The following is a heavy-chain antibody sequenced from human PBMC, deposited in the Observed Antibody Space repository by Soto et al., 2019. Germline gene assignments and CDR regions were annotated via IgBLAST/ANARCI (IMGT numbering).Heavy chain of an antibody. J-gene: IGHJ6*02. CDR1: GVTFSSYA. CDR3: AGSFYSSSWGGTQFSMDV. D-gene: IGHD6-13*01. Sequence: SVKVSCKASGVTFSSYAISWVRQAPGQGLEWMGGIIPIFGTANYAQKFQGRVTITADESTSTAYMELSSLRSEDTAVYYCAGSFYSSSWGGTQFSMDVWGQGTTVTVSS. CDR2: IIPIFGTA. V-gene: IGHV1-69*13.